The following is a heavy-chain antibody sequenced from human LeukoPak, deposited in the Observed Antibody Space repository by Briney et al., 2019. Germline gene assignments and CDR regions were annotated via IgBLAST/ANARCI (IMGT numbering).Heavy chain of an antibody. CDR2: IYPGDSDT. CDR3: AMASGSMVRGDAAFDY. Sequence: GESLKISCKGSGYSFTSYWIGWVRQMPGKGLEGMGIIYPGDSDTRYTPSFQGQVTISADTSISTAYLQWSSLKASDTAMYYCAMASGSMVRGDAAFDYWGQGTLVTVSS. D-gene: IGHD3-10*01. V-gene: IGHV5-51*01. CDR1: GYSFTSYW. J-gene: IGHJ4*02.